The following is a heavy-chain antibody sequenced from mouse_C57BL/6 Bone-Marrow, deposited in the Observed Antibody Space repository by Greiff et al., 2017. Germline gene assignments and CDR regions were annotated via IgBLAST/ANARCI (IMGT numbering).Heavy chain of an antibody. CDR1: GYTFTSYG. D-gene: IGHD1-1*01. V-gene: IGHV1-81*01. J-gene: IGHJ1*03. Sequence: VNVVESGAELARPGASVKLSCKASGYTFTSYGISWVKQRTGQGLEWIGEIYPRSGNTYYNEKFKGKATLTADKSSSTAYMELRSLTSEDSAVYFCARDYGSSYWYFDVWGTGTTVTVSS. CDR3: ARDYGSSYWYFDV. CDR2: IYPRSGNT.